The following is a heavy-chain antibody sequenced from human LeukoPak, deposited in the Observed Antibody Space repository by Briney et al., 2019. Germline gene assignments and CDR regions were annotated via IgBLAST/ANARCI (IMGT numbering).Heavy chain of an antibody. CDR3: ATGSLILGATGFAY. J-gene: IGHJ4*02. CDR1: GHTLNDLS. CDR2: FDPEDGET. V-gene: IGHV1-24*01. Sequence: ASVKVSCKISGHTLNDLSIHWVRQAPGKGLEWMGGFDPEDGETIFAQKFQGRVTMTEDTSTDTAYMELSSLRSEGTAVYYCATGSLILGATGFAYWGQGTLVTVSS. D-gene: IGHD1-26*01.